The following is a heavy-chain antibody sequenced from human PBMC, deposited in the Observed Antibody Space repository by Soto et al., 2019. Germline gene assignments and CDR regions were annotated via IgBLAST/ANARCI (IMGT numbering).Heavy chain of an antibody. CDR2: INTYNGNT. V-gene: IGHV1-18*01. Sequence: QVQLVQSGAEVKNPGASVKVSCKASGYTFTRYGIGWARQAPGQGLEWMGWINTYNGNTNYAQNVQGRVTLTTDTSTSTAYIDLRSLRSNDTAIYYCAMVDVYVTPSPQDVWGQGTTVIVSS. D-gene: IGHD3-16*01. J-gene: IGHJ6*02. CDR1: GYTFTRYG. CDR3: AMVDVYVTPSPQDV.